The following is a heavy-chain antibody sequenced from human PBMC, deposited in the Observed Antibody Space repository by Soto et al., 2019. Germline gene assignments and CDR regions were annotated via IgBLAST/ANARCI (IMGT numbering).Heavy chain of an antibody. V-gene: IGHV4-59*01. J-gene: IGHJ4*02. CDR2: SYYSGTT. Sequence: QVQLQESGPGLVKPSETLSLTCTVSGGSISSYYWGWIRQPPGKGLEWIGFSYYSGTTNYNPSLKSRVTISVDTSKNQFSLKLGSVTAADTAVYYCVRSNYFDYWGQGTLVTVSS. CDR3: VRSNYFDY. CDR1: GGSISSYY.